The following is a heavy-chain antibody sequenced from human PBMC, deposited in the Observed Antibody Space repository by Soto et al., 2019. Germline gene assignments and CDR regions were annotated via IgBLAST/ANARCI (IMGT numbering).Heavy chain of an antibody. J-gene: IGHJ6*02. CDR3: ARDTYYYDSGGSLVDV. D-gene: IGHD3-22*01. V-gene: IGHV3-33*01. CDR2: IWYDGSNK. CDR1: GFTFSSYG. Sequence: PGGSLRLSCAASGFTFSSYGMHWVRQAPGKGLEWVAVIWYDGSNKYYADSVKGRFTISRDNSKNTLYLQMNSLGAEDTAVYYCARDTYYYDSGGSLVDVWGQGTTVTVSS.